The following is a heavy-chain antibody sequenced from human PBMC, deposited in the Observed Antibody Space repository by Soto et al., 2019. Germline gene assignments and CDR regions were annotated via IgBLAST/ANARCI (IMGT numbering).Heavy chain of an antibody. D-gene: IGHD6-6*01. CDR2: ISQSGNT. CDR3: ASAPKVSGSSQTRPDF. Sequence: SETLSLTCSIYSGSLSGYYWSWIRQPPGKGLEWIGEISQSGNTNYSPSLKSRVSISIDTSKKQFSLNLASVSAADTAVYYCASAPKVSGSSQTRPDFWGQGTLVTVS. V-gene: IGHV4-34*01. J-gene: IGHJ4*02. CDR1: SGSLSGYY.